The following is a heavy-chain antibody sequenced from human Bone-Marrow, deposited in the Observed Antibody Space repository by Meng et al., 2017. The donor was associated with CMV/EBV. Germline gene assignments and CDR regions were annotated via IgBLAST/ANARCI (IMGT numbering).Heavy chain of an antibody. CDR2: IRSKANSYAT. Sequence: GESLKISCAASGFTFSGSAMHWVRQASGKGLEWVGRIRSKANSYATAYAASVKGRYTIPRDDSKNTAYLQMNSLKTEDTAVYYCTRQQYQLLSTRNWFDPWGQGTLVTVSS. V-gene: IGHV3-73*01. J-gene: IGHJ5*02. CDR1: GFTFSGSA. CDR3: TRQQYQLLSTRNWFDP. D-gene: IGHD2-2*01.